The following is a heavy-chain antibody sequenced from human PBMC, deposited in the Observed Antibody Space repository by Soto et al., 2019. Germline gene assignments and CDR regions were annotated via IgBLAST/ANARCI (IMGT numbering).Heavy chain of an antibody. CDR1: GYTFTSYD. CDR2: MNPNCANT. J-gene: IGHJ6*02. CDR3: AREGVRGMDV. Sequence: QVQLVQSGAEGKKPGASVTVSCKASGYTFTSYDLNWVRQATGQGLEWMGWMNPNCANTGYAQKFQGRLTMTRNTSISTAYMELTRLSSADAAVYYCAREGVRGMDVWSQGTTVTVSS. V-gene: IGHV1-8*01. D-gene: IGHD3-16*01.